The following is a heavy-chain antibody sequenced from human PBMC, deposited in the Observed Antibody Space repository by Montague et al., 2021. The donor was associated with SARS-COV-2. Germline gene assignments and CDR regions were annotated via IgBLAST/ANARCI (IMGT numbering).Heavy chain of an antibody. CDR2: IYYTGNT. V-gene: IGHV4-39*02. D-gene: IGHD3-22*01. J-gene: IGHJ3*01. CDR1: GGSITNNIDD. CDR3: ARLKRYFDSSGSPSAFDF. Sequence: SETLSLTCTVSGGSITNNIDDWAWIRQPPGKGLEWIGSIYYTGNTYYNPSLKSRFTISVVTSKNHFTLKLSSVTAAETAVYYCARLKRYFDSSGSPSAFDFWGQGTKVTVSS.